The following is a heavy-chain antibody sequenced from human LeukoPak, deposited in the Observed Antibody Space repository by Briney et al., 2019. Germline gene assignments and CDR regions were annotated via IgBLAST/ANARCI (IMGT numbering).Heavy chain of an antibody. CDR1: GGSLSYYY. CDR3: ARGGFYCSVACYIDY. Sequence: SETLSLTCAVYGGSLSYYYWSWIRQSPEKGLEWIGDINSSGSTKKDPSLKSRVSISEDTSNNQFSLKLSSVTAADTAIYYCARGGFYCSVACYIDYWGQGALVTAS. J-gene: IGHJ4*02. D-gene: IGHD2-15*01. V-gene: IGHV4-34*01. CDR2: INSSGST.